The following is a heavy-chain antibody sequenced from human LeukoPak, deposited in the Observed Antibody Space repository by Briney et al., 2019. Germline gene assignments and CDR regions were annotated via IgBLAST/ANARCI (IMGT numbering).Heavy chain of an antibody. CDR3: VRYPYGSGSYEGDY. CDR1: GGTFSSYA. CDR2: INPSGGST. D-gene: IGHD3-10*01. V-gene: IGHV1-46*01. J-gene: IGHJ4*02. Sequence: GASVKVSCKASGGTFSSYAISWVRQAPGQGLEWMGIINPSGGSTSYAQKFQGRVTMTRDTSTSTVYMELSSLRSEDTAVYYCVRYPYGSGSYEGDYWGQGTLVTVSS.